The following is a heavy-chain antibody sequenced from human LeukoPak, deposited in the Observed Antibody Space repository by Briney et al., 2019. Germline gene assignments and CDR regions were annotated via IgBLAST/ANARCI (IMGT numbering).Heavy chain of an antibody. V-gene: IGHV4-34*01. J-gene: IGHJ6*03. Sequence: SETLSLTCAVYGGSFSGYYWSWIRQPPGKGLEWIGEIKHSGSTNYNPSLKSRVTISVDTSKNQFSLKLSSVTAADTAVYYCARRSSCSGGSCYLTDYYYYYYMDVWGRGTTVTISS. CDR1: GGSFSGYY. CDR3: ARRSSCSGGSCYLTDYYYYYYMDV. D-gene: IGHD2-15*01. CDR2: IKHSGST.